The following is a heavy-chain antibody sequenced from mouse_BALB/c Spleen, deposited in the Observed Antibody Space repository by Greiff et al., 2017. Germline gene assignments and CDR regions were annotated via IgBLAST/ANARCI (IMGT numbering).Heavy chain of an antibody. Sequence: EVMLVESGGGLVQPGGSRKLSCAASGFTFSSFGMHWVRQAPEKGLEWVAYISSGSSTIYYADTVKGRFTISRDNPKNTLFLQMTSLRSEDTAMYYCARTYGSSRYCDVWGAGTTGTVAA. CDR1: GFTFSSFG. D-gene: IGHD1-1*01. CDR3: ARTYGSSRYCDV. J-gene: IGHJ1*01. V-gene: IGHV5-17*02. CDR2: ISSGSSTI.